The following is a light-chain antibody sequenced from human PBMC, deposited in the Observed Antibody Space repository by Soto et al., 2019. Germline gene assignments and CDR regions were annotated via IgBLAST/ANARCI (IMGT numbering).Light chain of an antibody. CDR1: QSISSSY. J-gene: IGKJ4*01. CDR3: QQRNSWPLT. CDR2: GAS. Sequence: IVLTQSPGTLSLSPGESATLSCRASQSISSSYLAWYQQKPGQATRLLIYGASRRATGIPDRFSGSGSGTDFTLTISSLEPEDFAFYYCQQRNSWPLTFGGGTKVDIK. V-gene: IGKV3D-20*02.